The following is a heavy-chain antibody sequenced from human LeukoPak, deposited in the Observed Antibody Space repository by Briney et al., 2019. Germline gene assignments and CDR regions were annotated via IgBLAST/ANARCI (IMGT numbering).Heavy chain of an antibody. CDR1: GGSISSSSYY. CDR3: ARDIYSSSSFDI. J-gene: IGHJ3*02. Sequence: LETLSLTCTVSGGSISSSSYYWGWIRQPPGKGLEWIGSIYYSGSTYYNPSLKSRVTISVDTSKNQFSLKLSSVTAADTAVYYCARDIYSSSSFDIWGQGTMVTVSS. CDR2: IYYSGST. D-gene: IGHD6-6*01. V-gene: IGHV4-39*07.